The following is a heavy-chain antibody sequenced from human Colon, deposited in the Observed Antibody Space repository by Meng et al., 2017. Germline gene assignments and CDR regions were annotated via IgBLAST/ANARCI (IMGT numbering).Heavy chain of an antibody. Sequence: QRQLQESGPVLVRPSETRSPTCTVSGGSVSSGSYYWSWIRQPPGKGLEWIGYIYYTGSTNYNPSLKSRVTISVDTSKNQFSLKLSSVTAADTAVYYCARGPLDYWGQGTLVTVSS. CDR3: ARGPLDY. V-gene: IGHV4-61*01. J-gene: IGHJ4*02. CDR2: IYYTGST. CDR1: GGSVSSGSYY.